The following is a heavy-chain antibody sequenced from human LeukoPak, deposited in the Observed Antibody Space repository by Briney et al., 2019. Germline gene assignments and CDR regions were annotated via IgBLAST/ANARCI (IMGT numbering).Heavy chain of an antibody. Sequence: GGSLRLSCAASAFTFNRNNMNWVRRAPRKGLEWGSSISTSSSYIYYADSVRGRFTISRDNAKNSLYLQMNSLRAEDTAVYSCARDFSDDSSGYYGELDYWGQGTLVTVSS. CDR3: ARDFSDDSSGYYGELDY. CDR2: ISTSSSYI. D-gene: IGHD3-22*01. J-gene: IGHJ4*02. V-gene: IGHV3-21*01. CDR1: AFTFNRNN.